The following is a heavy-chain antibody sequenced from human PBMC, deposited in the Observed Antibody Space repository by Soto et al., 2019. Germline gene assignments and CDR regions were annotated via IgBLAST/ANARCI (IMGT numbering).Heavy chain of an antibody. CDR3: ARDKESAVAGTPS. CDR2: IIPILGIA. CDR1: GGTFSSYT. V-gene: IGHV1-69*04. J-gene: IGHJ4*02. Sequence: SVKVSCKASGGTFSSYTISWVRQDSGQGLKWMGRIIPILGIANYAQKFQGRVTITADKSTSTAYMELSSLRSEDTAVYYCARDKESAVAGTPSWGQGTLVTVSS. D-gene: IGHD6-19*01.